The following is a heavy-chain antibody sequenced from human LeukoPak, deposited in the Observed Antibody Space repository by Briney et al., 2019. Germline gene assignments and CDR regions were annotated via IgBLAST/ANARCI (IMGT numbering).Heavy chain of an antibody. V-gene: IGHV4-39*07. CDR1: GGSISSSSYY. CDR2: IYYSGST. J-gene: IGHJ5*01. Sequence: PSETLSLTCTVSGGSISSSSYYWGWIRQPPGKGLEWIGSIYYSGSTYYNPSLKSRVTISVDTSKNQFSLKLSSVTAADTAVYYCARVKKKYSSSWFDYWGQGTLVTVSS. D-gene: IGHD6-13*01. CDR3: ARVKKKYSSSWFDY.